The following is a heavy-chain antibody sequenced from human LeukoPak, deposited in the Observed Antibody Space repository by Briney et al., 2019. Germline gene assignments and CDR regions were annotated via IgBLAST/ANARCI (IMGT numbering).Heavy chain of an antibody. J-gene: IGHJ4*02. CDR2: IYSGGST. D-gene: IGHD6-19*01. V-gene: IGHV3-66*02. CDR3: ARDRSLRSGWSVGD. Sequence: PGGSLRLSCAASGFTVSSNYMSWVRQAPGKGLEWVSVIYSGGSTYYADSVKGRFTISRDNSKNTLYLQMNSLRAEDTAVYYCARDRSLRSGWSVGDWGQGTLVTVSS. CDR1: GFTVSSNY.